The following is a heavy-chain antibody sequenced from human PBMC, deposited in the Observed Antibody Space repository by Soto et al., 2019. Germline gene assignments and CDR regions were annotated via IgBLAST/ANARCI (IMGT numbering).Heavy chain of an antibody. J-gene: IGHJ5*02. CDR2: ISYDGSNK. Sequence: QVQLVESGGGVVQPGRSLRLSCAASGFTFSSYAMHRVRQAPGKGLEWVAVISYDGSNKYYADSVKGRFTISRDNSKNTLYLQMNSLRAEDTAVYYCARLGNWFDPWGQGTLVTVSS. CDR1: GFTFSSYA. CDR3: ARLGNWFDP. V-gene: IGHV3-30-3*01. D-gene: IGHD3-16*01.